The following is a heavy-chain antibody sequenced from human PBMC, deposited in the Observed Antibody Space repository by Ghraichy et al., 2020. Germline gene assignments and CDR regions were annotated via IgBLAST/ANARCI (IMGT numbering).Heavy chain of an antibody. D-gene: IGHD2-8*01. CDR3: ARHRKCTNGVCPNWFDP. CDR2: IYDSEST. J-gene: IGHJ5*02. V-gene: IGHV4-39*01. Sequence: GSLRLSCTVSGGSISSSSYYWGWIRQPPGKGLEWIGSIYDSESTYYNPSLKSRVTISVDTSKNQFSLKLSSVTAADTAVYYCARHRKCTNGVCPNWFDPWGQGTLVTVSS. CDR1: GGSISSSSYY.